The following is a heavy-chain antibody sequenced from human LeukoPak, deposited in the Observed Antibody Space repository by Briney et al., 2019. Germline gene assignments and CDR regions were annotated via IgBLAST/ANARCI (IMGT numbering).Heavy chain of an antibody. J-gene: IGHJ4*02. CDR2: INSNSGGT. D-gene: IGHD6-6*01. CDR1: GYTFTGYY. CDR3: AGSVASSGQMPHDY. Sequence: ASVKVSCKASGYTFTGYYVHWVRQAPGQGLEWMGWINSNSGGTNYAQKFQGRVTMTRDTSISTTYMELSSLRSDDTSVCYCAGSVASSGQMPHDYWGQGTLVTVS. V-gene: IGHV1-2*02.